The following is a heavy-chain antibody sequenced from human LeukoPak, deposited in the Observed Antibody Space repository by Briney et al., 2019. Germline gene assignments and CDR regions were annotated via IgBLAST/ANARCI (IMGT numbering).Heavy chain of an antibody. J-gene: IGHJ5*02. CDR2: FYNSGST. D-gene: IGHD3-10*01. Sequence: SETLSLTCTVSGGSISNYYWSWIRQPPGKGLEWIGYFYNSGSTKYNPSLKSRATILVDTSKNQFSLKLSSVTAADTAVFYCARGGGNTYYKWLDPWGQGTLVTVSS. V-gene: IGHV4-59*12. CDR3: ARGGGNTYYKWLDP. CDR1: GGSISNYY.